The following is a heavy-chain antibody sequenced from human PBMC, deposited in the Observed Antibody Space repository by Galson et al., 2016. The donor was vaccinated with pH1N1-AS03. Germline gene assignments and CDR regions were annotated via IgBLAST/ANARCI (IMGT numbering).Heavy chain of an antibody. D-gene: IGHD3-22*01. V-gene: IGHV1-69*13. CDR1: GGTFSNFA. J-gene: IGHJ4*02. CDR3: ARDRYYDGSGRKFFESEY. CDR2: IHPIFGTV. Sequence: SVKVSCKASGGTFSNFAISWMRQAPGQGLEWMGGIHPIFGTVTYAQKFQGGLTVTADDSTSAAYMELSSLTSEDTAIYYCARDRYYDGSGRKFFESEYWGQGTLVIVSS.